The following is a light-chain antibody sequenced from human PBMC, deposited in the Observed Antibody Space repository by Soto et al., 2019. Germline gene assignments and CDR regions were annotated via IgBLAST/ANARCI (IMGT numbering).Light chain of an antibody. J-gene: IGLJ7*01. CDR1: SSNIGAGYD. CDR3: QSYDSSLSGVV. V-gene: IGLV1-40*01. Sequence: QTVLTQAPSVSGAPGQRVTISCTGSSSNIGAGYDVHWYQQLPGTAPKLLIFGNLNRPSGVPGRFSASKSGTSASLAITGLQAEDEADCYGQSYDSSLSGVVFGGGTQLTVL. CDR2: GNL.